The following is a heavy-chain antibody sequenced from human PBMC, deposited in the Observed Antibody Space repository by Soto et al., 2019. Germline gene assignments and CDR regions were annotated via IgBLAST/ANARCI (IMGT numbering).Heavy chain of an antibody. CDR3: ARSYSNTGYYYYGMDV. J-gene: IGHJ6*02. CDR1: GGSISRYY. CDR2: IYYSGST. Sequence: SETLSLTCTVSGGSISRYYWSWIRQPPGKGLEWIGYIYYSGSTSYSTSLQSRVTISTDTSKNQFSLELTSVTAADTAVYYCARSYSNTGYYYYGMDVWGQGTTVTVSS. V-gene: IGHV4-59*01. D-gene: IGHD4-4*01.